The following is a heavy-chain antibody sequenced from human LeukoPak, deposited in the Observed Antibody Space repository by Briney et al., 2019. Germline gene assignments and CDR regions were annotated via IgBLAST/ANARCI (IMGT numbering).Heavy chain of an antibody. D-gene: IGHD4-17*01. CDR3: TRHVSSATVTTDY. Sequence: GGSLRLSCAASGFTFSSYAMSWVRQAPGKGLEWVSGISGSGGSTHYADSVKGRFTISRDNSRNTLYLQMNSLRAEDTAVYYCTRHVSSATVTTDYWGQGTLVTVSS. CDR1: GFTFSSYA. CDR2: ISGSGGST. J-gene: IGHJ4*02. V-gene: IGHV3-23*01.